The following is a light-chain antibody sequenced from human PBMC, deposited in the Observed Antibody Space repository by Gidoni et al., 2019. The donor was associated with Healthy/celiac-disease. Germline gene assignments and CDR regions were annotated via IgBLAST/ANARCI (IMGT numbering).Light chain of an antibody. J-gene: IGKJ2*04. CDR1: QSVSSSH. V-gene: IGKV3-20*01. CDR2: GAS. CDR3: QQYGSSPMCS. Sequence: ETVLTQSPVTLSLSPGERATLSCRASQSVSSSHLAWYQQKPGQAPRLLIYGASSRATGIPDRFSGSGSGTDFTLTISRLEPEDFAVYYCQQYGSSPMCSFGQGTKLEIK.